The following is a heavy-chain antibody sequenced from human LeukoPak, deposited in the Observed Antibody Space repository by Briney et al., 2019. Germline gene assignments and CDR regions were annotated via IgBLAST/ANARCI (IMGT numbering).Heavy chain of an antibody. CDR1: GGSISSGGYY. CDR3: ATYNRDGYSFAFRQ. J-gene: IGHJ1*01. CDR2: IYYSGST. Sequence: TLSLTCTVSGGSISSGGYYWSWIRQHPGQGLEWIGYIYYSGSTSYNPSLKSRVTILQDTSKNQYSLKLTSVTAADTAVYYCATYNRDGYSFAFRQWGQGTLVTVPS. D-gene: IGHD5-24*01. V-gene: IGHV4-31*03.